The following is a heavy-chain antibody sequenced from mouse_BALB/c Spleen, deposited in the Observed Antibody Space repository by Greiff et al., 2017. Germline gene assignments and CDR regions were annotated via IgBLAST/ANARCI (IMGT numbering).Heavy chain of an antibody. D-gene: IGHD2-4*01. Sequence: QVQLQQSGAELAKPGASVKMSCKASGYTFTSYWMHWVKQRPGQGLEWIGYINPSTGYTEYNQKFKDKATLTADKSSSTAYMQLSSLTSEDSAVYYCARSMITHFDYWGQGTTLTVSS. V-gene: IGHV1-7*01. J-gene: IGHJ2*01. CDR2: INPSTGYT. CDR3: ARSMITHFDY. CDR1: GYTFTSYW.